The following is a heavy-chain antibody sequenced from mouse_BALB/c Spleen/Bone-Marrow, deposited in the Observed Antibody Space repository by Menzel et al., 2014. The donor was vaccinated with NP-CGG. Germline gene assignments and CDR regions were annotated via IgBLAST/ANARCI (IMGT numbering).Heavy chain of an antibody. CDR3: ARGGWDDAY. J-gene: IGHJ3*01. V-gene: IGHV1-69*01. CDR1: GYTFTDYW. CDR2: IDTSDSYT. Sequence: QVQLQQSGAELVMPGASVKLSCKASGYTFTDYWMHWVKQRPGQGLEWIGAIDTSDSYTSYNQKFKGKATLTVDESSSTAYMQLSSLTSEDSAVYYCARGGWDDAYWGQGTLVTVSA. D-gene: IGHD4-1*01.